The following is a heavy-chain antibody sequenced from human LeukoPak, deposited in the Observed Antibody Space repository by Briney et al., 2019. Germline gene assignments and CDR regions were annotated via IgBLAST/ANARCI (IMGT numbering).Heavy chain of an antibody. Sequence: SETLSLTCTVSGGSISSSSYYWGWIRQPPGKGLEWIGSIYYSGSTYYNPSLKSRVTISVDTSKNQFSLKLSSVTAADTAVYYGARPYYYGSGTDYWGQGTLVTVSS. D-gene: IGHD3-10*01. J-gene: IGHJ4*02. CDR2: IYYSGST. CDR3: ARPYYYGSGTDY. V-gene: IGHV4-39*01. CDR1: GGSISSSSYY.